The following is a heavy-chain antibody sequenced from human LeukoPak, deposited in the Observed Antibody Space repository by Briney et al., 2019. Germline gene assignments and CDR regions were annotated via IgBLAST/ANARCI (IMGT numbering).Heavy chain of an antibody. V-gene: IGHV4-39*01. CDR1: GASVSGSPYY. J-gene: IGHJ4*02. CDR2: IYSSGST. Sequence: PSETLSLTCTVSGASVSGSPYYWGWIRQPRGKGRAWIGSIYSSGSTYYNASLQSRVTISIETSKNQPALRLNSVTAADTAIYYCAKSGGYGLIDYWGQGTLVTVSS. CDR3: AKSGGYGLIDY. D-gene: IGHD6-25*01.